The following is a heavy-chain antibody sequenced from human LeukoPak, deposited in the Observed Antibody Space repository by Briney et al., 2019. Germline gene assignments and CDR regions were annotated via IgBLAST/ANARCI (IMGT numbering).Heavy chain of an antibody. V-gene: IGHV4-34*01. D-gene: IGHD2-15*01. J-gene: IGHJ5*02. CDR3: ARGPIVVVVAVTLGAWFDP. CDR2: INHSGST. Sequence: SETLSLTCAVYGGSFSGYYWSWIRQPPGKGLDWIGEINHSGSTNYNPSLKSRVTISVDTSKNQFSLKLSSVTAADTAVYYCARGPIVVVVAVTLGAWFDPWGQGTLVTVSS. CDR1: GGSFSGYY.